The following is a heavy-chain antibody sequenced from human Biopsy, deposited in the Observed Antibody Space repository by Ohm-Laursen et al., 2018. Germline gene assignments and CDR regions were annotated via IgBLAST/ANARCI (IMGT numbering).Heavy chain of an antibody. CDR2: TSSTSSDI. CDR1: GFRFSDYY. Sequence: SLRLSCAASGFRFSDYYMSWIRQAPGKGLEWLSYTSSTSSDIAYADSVQGRFTISRDNAQNSLFLQMNSLRVEDTAIYHCVMTAGRGGGDSWGQGTLVTVSS. V-gene: IGHV3-11*01. CDR3: VMTAGRGGGDS. J-gene: IGHJ4*02. D-gene: IGHD3-10*01.